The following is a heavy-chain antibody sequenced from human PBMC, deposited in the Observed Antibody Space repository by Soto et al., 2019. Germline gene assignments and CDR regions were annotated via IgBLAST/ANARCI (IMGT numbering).Heavy chain of an antibody. J-gene: IGHJ4*02. CDR2: INHSGGT. CDR3: ARGDRNYGSGSYYKAPYGY. V-gene: IGHV4-34*01. D-gene: IGHD3-10*01. CDR1: GGSFSGYY. Sequence: PSETLSLTCAVYGGSFSGYYWSWIRQPPGKGLEWIGVINHSGGTNYNPFLKSLVTISVDTSKNQFSLKLSSVTAADTAVYYCARGDRNYGSGSYYKAPYGYWGQGTLVTVSS.